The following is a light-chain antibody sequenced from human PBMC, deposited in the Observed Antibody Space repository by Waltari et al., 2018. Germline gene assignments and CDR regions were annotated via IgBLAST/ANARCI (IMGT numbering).Light chain of an antibody. J-gene: IGKJ4*01. CDR2: EAS. CDR1: QYLGDY. V-gene: IGKV3-11*01. CDR3: QNRRNWPLLT. Sequence: VLTQSPATLSLSLGDRATLSCRASQYLGDYLAWYQQKPGQAPRLLMSEASNRATGVPGRFSASGSGTDFTLTVSSLEPEDFAVYYCQNRRNWPLLTFGGGTKVEIK.